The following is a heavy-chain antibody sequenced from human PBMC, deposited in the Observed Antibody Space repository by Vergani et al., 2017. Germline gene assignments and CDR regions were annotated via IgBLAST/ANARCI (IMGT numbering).Heavy chain of an antibody. V-gene: IGHV3-30*02. D-gene: IGHD3-16*01. CDR1: GFTLSNYD. CDR3: AKHFRGWGIDY. Sequence: QVQLVESGGGVVQRGGSLRLSCPTSGFTLSNYDMQWIRQGPGKGLEFVAFIQFDGSNQYSADSVKGRFTLSRDFAKNTLYLQMNSLRTDDTATYYCAKHFRGWGIDYWGRGTQVIVSS. CDR2: IQFDGSNQ. J-gene: IGHJ4*02.